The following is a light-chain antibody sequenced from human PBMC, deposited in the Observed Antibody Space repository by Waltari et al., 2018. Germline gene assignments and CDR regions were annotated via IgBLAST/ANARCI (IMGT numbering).Light chain of an antibody. J-gene: IGLJ3*02. CDR3: QVWDNSSDQGV. CDR2: YDS. CDR1: NIGSNS. V-gene: IGLV3-21*04. Sequence: SYVLTQPPSVSVAPGKTARITCGGNNIGSNSVHWYQLKPGQAPVLVIYYDSDRPSGFPWRFAGSNSGNTATLTISRVEAGDEADYYCQVWDNSSDQGVFGGGTKLTVL.